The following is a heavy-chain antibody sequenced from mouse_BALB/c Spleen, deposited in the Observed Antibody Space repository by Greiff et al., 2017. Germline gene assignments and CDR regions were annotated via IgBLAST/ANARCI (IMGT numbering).Heavy chain of an antibody. D-gene: IGHD2-4*01. CDR3: ARDYDLGYYYAMDY. Sequence: VQLQQSGPELVKPGASVKMSCKASGYTFTSYVMHWVKQKPGQGLEWIGYINPYNDGTKYNEKFKGKATLTSDKSSSTAYMELSSLTSEDSAVYYCARDYDLGYYYAMDYWGQGTSVTVSS. V-gene: IGHV1-14*01. J-gene: IGHJ4*01. CDR2: INPYNDGT. CDR1: GYTFTSYV.